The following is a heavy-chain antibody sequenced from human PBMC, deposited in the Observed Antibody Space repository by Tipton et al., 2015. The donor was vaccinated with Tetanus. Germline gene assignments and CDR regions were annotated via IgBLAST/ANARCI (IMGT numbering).Heavy chain of an antibody. J-gene: IGHJ2*01. D-gene: IGHD4-17*01. CDR2: IIPIFGTA. CDR3: ASDLVTTVTTDYWYFDL. V-gene: IGHV1-69*01. Sequence: QMQLVQSGAEVKKPGSSVKVSCKASGGTFSSYAISWVRQAPGQGLEWMGGIIPIFGTANYAQKFQGRVTITADESTSTAYMELSSLRSEDTAVYYCASDLVTTVTTDYWYFDLWGRGTLVTVSS. CDR1: GGTFSSYA.